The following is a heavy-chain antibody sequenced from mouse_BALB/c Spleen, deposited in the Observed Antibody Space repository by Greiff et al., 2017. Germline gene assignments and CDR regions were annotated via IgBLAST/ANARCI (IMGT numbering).Heavy chain of an antibody. CDR2: ISSGGST. V-gene: IGHV5-6-5*01. CDR1: GFTFSSYA. CDR3: ARGRRGAMDY. J-gene: IGHJ4*01. Sequence: EVQRVESGGGLVKPGGSLKLSCAASGFTFSSYAMSWVRQTPEKRLEWVASISSGGSTYYPDSVKGRFTISRDNARNILYLQMSSLRSEDTAMYYCARGRRGAMDYWGQGTSVTGSS.